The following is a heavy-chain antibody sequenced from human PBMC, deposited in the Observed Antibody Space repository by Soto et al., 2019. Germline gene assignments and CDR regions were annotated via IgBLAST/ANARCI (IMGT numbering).Heavy chain of an antibody. CDR1: GGTFSSYA. CDR2: IIPIFGTA. J-gene: IGHJ6*02. CDR3: ARDENYYYYGMDV. V-gene: IGHV1-69*13. Sequence: SVKVSCKASGGTFSSYAISWVRQAPGQGLEWMGGIIPIFGTANYAQKFQGRVTITADESTSTAYMELSSLRSEDTAVYYCARDENYYYYGMDVWGQGTTVTVSS.